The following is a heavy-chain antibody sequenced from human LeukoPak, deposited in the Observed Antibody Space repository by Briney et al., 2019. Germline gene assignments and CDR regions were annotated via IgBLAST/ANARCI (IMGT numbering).Heavy chain of an antibody. J-gene: IGHJ4*02. CDR2: IYYSGST. D-gene: IGHD6-6*01. Sequence: PSQTLSLTCTVSGASISSGDYYWSWIRQPPGKGLEWIGYIYYSGSTYYNPSLKSRLTVSVDTSKNQFSLKLSSVTAADTAVYYCARVDPDSSSTLEVFDYWGQGTLVTVSS. CDR1: GASISSGDYY. CDR3: ARVDPDSSSTLEVFDY. V-gene: IGHV4-30-4*01.